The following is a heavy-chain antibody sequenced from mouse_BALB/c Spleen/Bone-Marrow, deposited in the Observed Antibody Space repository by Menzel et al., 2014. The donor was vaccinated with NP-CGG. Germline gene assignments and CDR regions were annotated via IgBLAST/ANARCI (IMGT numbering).Heavy chain of an antibody. CDR2: IRNKANGYTT. CDR1: GLNFADYY. CDR3: ASDKGRVVFDY. V-gene: IGHV7-3*02. J-gene: IGHJ2*01. Sequence: DVKLVEAGAALVQPGGSLSLSRAPSGLNFADYYMNWVRQPPGKALEWLGFIRNKANGYTTEYSASVKGRFNISRDNSQSILYLQMNTLRAEDSATYYCASDKGRVVFDYWGQGTTLTASS.